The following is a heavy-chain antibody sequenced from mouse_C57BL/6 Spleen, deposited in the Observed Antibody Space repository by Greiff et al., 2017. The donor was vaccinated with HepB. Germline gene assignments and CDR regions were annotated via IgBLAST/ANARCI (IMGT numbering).Heavy chain of an antibody. CDR3: ARNEANWDWFAY. Sequence: VQLQQSGPGLVQPSQSLSITCTVSGFSLTSYGVHWVRQSPGKGLEWLGVIWSGGSTDYNAAFISRLSISKDNSKSQVFFKRNSLQADDTAIYYCARNEANWDWFAYWGQGTLVTVSA. CDR2: IWSGGST. D-gene: IGHD4-1*01. V-gene: IGHV2-2*01. J-gene: IGHJ3*01. CDR1: GFSLTSYG.